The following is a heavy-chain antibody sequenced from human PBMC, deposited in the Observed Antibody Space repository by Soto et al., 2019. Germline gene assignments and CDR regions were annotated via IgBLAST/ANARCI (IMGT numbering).Heavy chain of an antibody. V-gene: IGHV4-31*03. CDR3: ARGGTSIEVVAGAFDI. CDR2: IYYSGST. D-gene: IGHD3-22*01. J-gene: IGHJ3*02. Sequence: QVQLQESGPGLVKPSQTLSLTCTVFGGSISSGGYSWNWIRQHPGKGLEWIGYIYYSGSTYYNPSLKSRVTISVDTSKNQFSLKLSSVTAADTAVYYCARGGTSIEVVAGAFDIWGQGTMVTVSS. CDR1: GGSISSGGYS.